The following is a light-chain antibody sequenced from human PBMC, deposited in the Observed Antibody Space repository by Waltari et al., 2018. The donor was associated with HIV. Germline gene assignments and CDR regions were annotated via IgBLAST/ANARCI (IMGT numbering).Light chain of an antibody. J-gene: IGLJ2*01. CDR1: SSAVGGYNY. CDR2: EVT. CDR3: TSYTSSSTLVV. Sequence: QSALTQPASVSGSLGQSITIPCTGTSSAVGGYNYVSWYQHHPGKAPKLMIYEVTNRPSGVSNRFSGSKSGNTASLTISGLQAEDESDYYCTSYTSSSTLVVFGGGTKLTVL. V-gene: IGLV2-14*01.